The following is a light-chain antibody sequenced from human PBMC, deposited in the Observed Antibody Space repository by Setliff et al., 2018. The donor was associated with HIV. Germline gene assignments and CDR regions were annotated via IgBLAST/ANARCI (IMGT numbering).Light chain of an antibody. Sequence: DIVMTQSPDSLAVSLGERATINCKSSQSVLYSSNNKNYLAWYQQKPGQPPKLLIYWASTRESGVPDRFSGSGSGTDFTLTISSLQAEDVAVYYCQQYYSTPRTFGQGTKXDIK. CDR3: QQYYSTPRT. J-gene: IGKJ1*01. CDR2: WAS. V-gene: IGKV4-1*01. CDR1: QSVLYSSNNKNY.